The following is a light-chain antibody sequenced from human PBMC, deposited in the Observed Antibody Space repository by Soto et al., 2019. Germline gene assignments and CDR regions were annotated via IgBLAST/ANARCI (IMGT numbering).Light chain of an antibody. J-gene: IGKJ1*01. CDR2: KAS. CDR1: QSISSW. V-gene: IGKV1-5*03. Sequence: DIQMTQSTSTLSASVGDRVTITCRASQSISSWLAWYQQKPGKAPKLLIYKASSLESGVPSRFSGSGSGTEVNLTISSLQPDDFATYYCQQYNSYSRTFGQGTKVEIK. CDR3: QQYNSYSRT.